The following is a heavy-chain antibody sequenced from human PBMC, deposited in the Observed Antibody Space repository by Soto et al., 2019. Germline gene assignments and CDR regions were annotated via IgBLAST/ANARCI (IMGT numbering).Heavy chain of an antibody. V-gene: IGHV3-73*02. J-gene: IGHJ6*02. CDR1: GFTFSGSA. CDR2: IRSKANSYAT. CDR3: TSLALIDYYYYYGMDV. Sequence: EVQLVESGGGLVQPGGSLKLSCAASGFTFSGSAMHWVRQASGKGLEWVGRIRSKANSYATAYAASVKGRFTISRDDSKNTAYLQMNSLKTEDTAVYYCTSLALIDYYYYYGMDVWGQGTKVTVSS. D-gene: IGHD3-22*01.